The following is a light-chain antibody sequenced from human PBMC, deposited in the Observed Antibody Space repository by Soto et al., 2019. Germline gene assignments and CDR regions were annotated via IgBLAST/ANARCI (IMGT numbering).Light chain of an antibody. Sequence: QAVVTQPPSVSGAPGQRVTISCTGSSSNIGAGFDVHWYQQLPGTAPKLLMYANSNRPSGVPDRFSGSKSGTSASLAITGLQAEDEADYYCQSYDSSLSGSLFGGGTKVTVL. J-gene: IGLJ2*01. CDR2: ANS. V-gene: IGLV1-40*01. CDR1: SSNIGAGFD. CDR3: QSYDSSLSGSL.